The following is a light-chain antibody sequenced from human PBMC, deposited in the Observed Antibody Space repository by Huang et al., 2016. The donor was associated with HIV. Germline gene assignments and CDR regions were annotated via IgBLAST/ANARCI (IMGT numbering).Light chain of an antibody. CDR1: KCVSSY. CDR3: QQRSNWPRT. J-gene: IGKJ1*01. V-gene: IGKV3-11*01. Sequence: EIVLTQSPATLSLSPGERATLSCRASKCVSSYLAWYQPKPGQAPRRLIYYASNRPTGIPARLSGSGSGTDFTLTISSLEPEDFAVYYCQQRSNWPRTFGQGTKVEIK. CDR2: YAS.